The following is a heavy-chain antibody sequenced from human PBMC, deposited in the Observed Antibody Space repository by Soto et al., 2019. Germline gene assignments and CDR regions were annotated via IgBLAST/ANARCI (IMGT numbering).Heavy chain of an antibody. D-gene: IGHD2-15*01. CDR1: GGSFSGYY. CDR2: INNSGST. Sequence: SETLSLTCAVYGGSFSGYYWSWIRQPPGKGLEWIGEINNSGSTNYNPSLKSRVTISVDTSKNQFSLKLSSVTAADTAVYYCARGPRRYCSGGSCPRTKTFDYWGQGTLVTVSS. J-gene: IGHJ4*02. V-gene: IGHV4-34*01. CDR3: ARGPRRYCSGGSCPRTKTFDY.